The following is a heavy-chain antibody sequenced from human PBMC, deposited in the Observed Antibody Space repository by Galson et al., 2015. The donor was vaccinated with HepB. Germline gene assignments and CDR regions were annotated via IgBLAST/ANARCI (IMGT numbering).Heavy chain of an antibody. CDR3: ARDHLFYYDPAEYFQH. Sequence: QSGAEVKKPGASVKVSCKASGYTFTSYGISWVRQAPGQGLEWMGWISAYNGNTNYAQKLQGRVTLTTDTSTSTAYMELRSLRSDDTALYYYARDHLFYYDPAEYFQHWGQGTLVTVSS. CDR2: ISAYNGNT. V-gene: IGHV1-18*01. J-gene: IGHJ1*01. D-gene: IGHD3-22*01. CDR1: GYTFTSYG.